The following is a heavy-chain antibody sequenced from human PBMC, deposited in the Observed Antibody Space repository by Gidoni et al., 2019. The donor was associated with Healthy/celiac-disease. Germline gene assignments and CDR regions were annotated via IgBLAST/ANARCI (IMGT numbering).Heavy chain of an antibody. D-gene: IGHD5-18*01. CDR3: ARSGYSILYYGMDV. CDR1: GFPFSSYW. J-gene: IGHJ6*02. CDR2: IKQDGSEK. Sequence: VQLVESGGGLVQPAGSLRLSCAASGFPFSSYWMSWVRQAPGKGLEWVANIKQDGSEKYYVDSVKGRFTISRDNAKNSLYLQMNSLRAEDTAVYYCARSGYSILYYGMDVWGQGTTVTVSS. V-gene: IGHV3-7*03.